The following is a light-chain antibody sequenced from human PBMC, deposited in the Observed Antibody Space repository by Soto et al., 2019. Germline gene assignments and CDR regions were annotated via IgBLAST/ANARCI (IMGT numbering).Light chain of an antibody. J-gene: IGKJ1*01. CDR3: QHYNSYSEA. CDR2: AAS. Sequence: QMTQSPLSLSASVGEKIIITCRASRDVGSDVSWYQQKPGQAPKLVIYAASNLYTGVPSRFSGSGSGSEFTLTISSLQPDDFATYYCQHYNSYSEAFGQGTK. CDR1: RDVGSD. V-gene: IGKV1-17*01.